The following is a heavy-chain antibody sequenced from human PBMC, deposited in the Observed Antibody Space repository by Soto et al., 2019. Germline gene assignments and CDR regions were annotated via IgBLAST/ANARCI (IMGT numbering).Heavy chain of an antibody. CDR3: VAGSPFEY. Sequence: LRLSCAASGFIFRDAWISWVRQAPGKGLEWIGRVKSKSEGGTTDYAALVKGRFTVSRDDSINTVSLQMDSLKMEDTAVYFCVAGSPFEYWGQGTLVTVSS. V-gene: IGHV3-15*05. J-gene: IGHJ4*02. D-gene: IGHD2-21*01. CDR2: VKSKSEGGTT. CDR1: GFIFRDAW.